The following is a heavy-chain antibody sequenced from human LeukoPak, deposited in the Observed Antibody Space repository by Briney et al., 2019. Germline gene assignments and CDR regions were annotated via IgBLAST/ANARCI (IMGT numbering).Heavy chain of an antibody. Sequence: GGSLRLSCAAAGFTFSSYAMHWVRQAPGKGLEWVAVISYDGSNKYYADYVKGRFTISRDNSKNTLYLQMNSLRAEDTAVYYCARGVWTGTTYFDYWGQGTLVTVSS. D-gene: IGHD1-1*01. J-gene: IGHJ4*02. CDR2: ISYDGSNK. CDR1: GFTFSSYA. CDR3: ARGVWTGTTYFDY. V-gene: IGHV3-30-3*01.